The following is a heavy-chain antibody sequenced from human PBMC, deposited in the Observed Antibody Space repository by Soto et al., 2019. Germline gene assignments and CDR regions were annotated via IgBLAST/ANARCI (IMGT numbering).Heavy chain of an antibody. D-gene: IGHD6-6*01. CDR3: SRGTSIPASGDY. CDR1: GYTFTNYG. V-gene: IGHV1-18*01. J-gene: IGHJ4*01. Sequence: QVQLVQSGAEVKKPGASVKVSCKASGYTFTNYGINWVLQAPGQGLEWLGWVSAYNGGRRYAQRVQARVIMTADTSTTTAYMELRSLRSDDTAVYYCSRGTSIPASGDYWGQGTLVTGSS. CDR2: VSAYNGGR.